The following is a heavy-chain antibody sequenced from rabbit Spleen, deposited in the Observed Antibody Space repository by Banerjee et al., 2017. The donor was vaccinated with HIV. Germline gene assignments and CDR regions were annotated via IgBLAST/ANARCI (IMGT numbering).Heavy chain of an antibody. CDR2: IYAGSSCAT. V-gene: IGHV1S45*01. J-gene: IGHJ6*01. CDR3: ARDAGTSFSTYGMDL. CDR1: AFTLRGYD. D-gene: IGHD8-1*01. Sequence: QEQLGESGGDLVKPEGSLTLTCTASAFTLRGYDMRWVRQTPGKGLEWIASIYAGSSCATYSATWAKGRFTISKTSSTTVTLQMTSLTVADTATYFCARDAGTSFSTYGMDLWGPGTLVTVS.